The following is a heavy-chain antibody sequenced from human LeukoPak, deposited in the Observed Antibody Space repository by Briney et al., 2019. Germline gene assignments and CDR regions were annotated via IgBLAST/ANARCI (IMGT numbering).Heavy chain of an antibody. CDR1: GFTFSDYY. Sequence: GGSLRLSCAASGFTFSDYYMSWIRQAPGKGLEWVSYISSSGSTIYYADSVKGRLTISRDNAKNSLYLQMNSLRAEDTAVYYCASLLRDIVGDAFDIWGQGTMVTVSS. V-gene: IGHV3-11*01. CDR3: ASLLRDIVGDAFDI. D-gene: IGHD2-21*01. CDR2: ISSSGSTI. J-gene: IGHJ3*02.